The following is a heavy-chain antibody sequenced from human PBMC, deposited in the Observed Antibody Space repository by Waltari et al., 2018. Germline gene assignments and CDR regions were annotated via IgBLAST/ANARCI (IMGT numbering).Heavy chain of an antibody. D-gene: IGHD5-18*01. CDR2: IYTRGRN. Sequence: QVQLQESGPGLVKPSQTLSLTCTVSGGSISSGSYYWSWIRQPAGKGLEWIGRIYTRGRNNDNTALKSGVTISVDTSKNQFSRKVSSVTDADTAVYYCEISQGYTLGYWGQGTLVTVSS. J-gene: IGHJ4*02. V-gene: IGHV4-61*02. CDR1: GGSISSGSYY. CDR3: EISQGYTLGY.